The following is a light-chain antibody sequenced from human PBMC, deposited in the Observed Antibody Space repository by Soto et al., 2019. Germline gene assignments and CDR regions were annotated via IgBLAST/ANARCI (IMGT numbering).Light chain of an antibody. CDR3: MQGRQTPWT. V-gene: IGKV2-28*01. CDR2: LGS. Sequence: DIVMTQSPLSLPVSPGEPASISCRSSQSLLHSNGNHYLDWYLQKPGQSPQLLIYLGSNRASGVPDRFSGSGSGTDFTLKISRVEAEDVGVYYCMQGRQTPWTFGQGTKVEIK. CDR1: QSLLHSNGNHY. J-gene: IGKJ1*01.